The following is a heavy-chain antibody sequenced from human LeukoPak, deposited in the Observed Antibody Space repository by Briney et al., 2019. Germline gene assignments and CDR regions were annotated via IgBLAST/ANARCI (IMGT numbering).Heavy chain of an antibody. J-gene: IGHJ4*02. V-gene: IGHV3-74*01. CDR2: INSDGSIT. Sequence: GGSLRLSCAAPGFTFSSYWMHWVSQAPGKGLVWVSRINSDGSITGYADSVKGRFTISRDNAKNTLYLQMNSLRAEDAAVYYCAGDRMALGDYWGQGTLVTVSS. CDR1: GFTFSSYW. D-gene: IGHD7-27*01. CDR3: AGDRMALGDY.